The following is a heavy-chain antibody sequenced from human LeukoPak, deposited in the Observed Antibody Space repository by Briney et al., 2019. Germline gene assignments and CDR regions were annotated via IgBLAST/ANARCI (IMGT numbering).Heavy chain of an antibody. CDR2: ISAYNGNT. CDR1: GGTFSSYG. D-gene: IGHD6-13*01. Sequence: ASVKVSCKASGGTFSSYGISWVRQAPGQGLEWMGWISAYNGNTNYAQKLQGRVTMTTDTSTSTAYMELRSLRSDDTAVYYCARGLAAAGESWFDPWGQGTLVTVSS. CDR3: ARGLAAAGESWFDP. J-gene: IGHJ5*02. V-gene: IGHV1-18*01.